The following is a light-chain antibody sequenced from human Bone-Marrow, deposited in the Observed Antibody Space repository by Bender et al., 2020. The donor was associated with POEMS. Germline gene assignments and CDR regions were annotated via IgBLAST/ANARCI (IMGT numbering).Light chain of an antibody. J-gene: IGLJ2*01. Sequence: QSALTQPASVSGSPGQSITISCAGTSSDVGGYDYVSWFQLHPGKAPRLVIYDVTSRPSGVSSRFSGSKSGNTASLTISGLQAEDEADYYCSSYTVTSTLVIFGGGTRLTVL. CDR1: SSDVGGYDY. V-gene: IGLV2-14*03. CDR3: SSYTVTSTLVI. CDR2: DVT.